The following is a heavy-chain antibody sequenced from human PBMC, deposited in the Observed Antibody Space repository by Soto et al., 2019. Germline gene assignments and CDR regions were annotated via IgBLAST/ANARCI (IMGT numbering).Heavy chain of an antibody. J-gene: IGHJ4*02. CDR2: INSDGSST. CDR1: GFTFSSYW. CDR3: ARDQYYYDSSGYRHFDY. V-gene: IGHV3-74*01. D-gene: IGHD3-22*01. Sequence: XGSLRLSCAAAGFTFSSYWMHWVRQAPGRGLVWVSRINSDGSSTSYADSVKGRFTISRDNAKNTLYLQMNSLRAEDTAVYYCARDQYYYDSSGYRHFDYWGQGTLVTVSS.